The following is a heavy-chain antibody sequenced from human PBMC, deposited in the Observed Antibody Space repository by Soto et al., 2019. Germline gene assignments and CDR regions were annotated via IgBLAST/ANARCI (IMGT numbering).Heavy chain of an antibody. CDR2: ISAYNGNT. CDR1: GYTFTSYG. D-gene: IGHD5-12*01. Sequence: WASVKVSCKASGYTFTSYGISWVRQAPGQGLEWMGWISAYNGNTNYAQKLQGRVTMTTDTSTSTAYMELRSLRSDDTAVYYCARARGYSGYESLDYWGQGTLVTVSS. J-gene: IGHJ4*02. CDR3: ARARGYSGYESLDY. V-gene: IGHV1-18*01.